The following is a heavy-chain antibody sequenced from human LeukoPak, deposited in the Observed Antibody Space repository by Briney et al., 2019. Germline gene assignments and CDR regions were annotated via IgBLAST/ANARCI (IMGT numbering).Heavy chain of an antibody. D-gene: IGHD6-13*01. CDR2: ISENVVTT. Sequence: GGSLRLSCAASGFNFAAYAMTWVRQAPGKGLEWVSVISENVVTTYFADSVKGRFTISRDNAKNSLYLQMNSLRAEDTAVYYCARVEQNYYYYGMDVWGQGTTATVSS. CDR1: GFNFAAYA. CDR3: ARVEQNYYYYGMDV. J-gene: IGHJ6*02. V-gene: IGHV3-23*01.